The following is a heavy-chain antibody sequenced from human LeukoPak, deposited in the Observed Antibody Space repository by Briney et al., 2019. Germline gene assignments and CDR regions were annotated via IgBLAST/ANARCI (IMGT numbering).Heavy chain of an antibody. V-gene: IGHV1-18*01. Sequence: ASVKVSCKASGYTFTSYGISWVRQAPGQGLEWMGWISAYNGNTNYAQKFQGRVTMTRNTSISTAYMELSSLRSEDTAVYYCAVFIAARGGYYYYGMDVWGQGTTVTVSS. J-gene: IGHJ6*02. CDR1: GYTFTSYG. CDR2: ISAYNGNT. D-gene: IGHD6-6*01. CDR3: AVFIAARGGYYYYGMDV.